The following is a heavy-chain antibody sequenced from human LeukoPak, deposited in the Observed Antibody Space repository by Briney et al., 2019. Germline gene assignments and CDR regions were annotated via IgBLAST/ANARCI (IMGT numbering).Heavy chain of an antibody. D-gene: IGHD2-21*01. V-gene: IGHV1-8*03. J-gene: IGHJ4*02. Sequence: ASVKVSCKASGYTFTSYGINWVRQATGQGLEWMGWMNPNSGNTGYAQKFQGRVTITRNTSINTAYMELSSLRSEDTAVYYCARSNCGGDCYFDYWGQGTLVTVSS. CDR3: ARSNCGGDCYFDY. CDR1: GYTFTSYG. CDR2: MNPNSGNT.